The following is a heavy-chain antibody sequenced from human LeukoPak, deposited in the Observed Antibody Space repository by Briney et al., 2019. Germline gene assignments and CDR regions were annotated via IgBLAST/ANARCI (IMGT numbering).Heavy chain of an antibody. CDR3: ARQKKVGAYYDILTGGAGFDP. D-gene: IGHD3-9*01. CDR2: INHSGST. CDR1: GGSFSGYY. J-gene: IGHJ5*02. V-gene: IGHV4-34*01. Sequence: SETLSLTCAVYGGSFSGYYWSWIRQPPGKGLEWIGEINHSGSTNYNPSLKSRVTISVDTSKNQFSLKLSSVTAADTAVYYCARQKKVGAYYDILTGGAGFDPWGQGTLVTVSS.